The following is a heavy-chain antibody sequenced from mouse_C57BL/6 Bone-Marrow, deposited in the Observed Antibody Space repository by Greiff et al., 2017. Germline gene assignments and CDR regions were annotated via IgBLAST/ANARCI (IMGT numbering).Heavy chain of an antibody. CDR1: GYTFTSYW. V-gene: IGHV1-50*01. CDR2: IDPSDSYT. J-gene: IGHJ2*01. CDR3: TRSLIYYGTNY. D-gene: IGHD1-1*01. Sequence: QVQLQQPGAELVKPGASVKLSCKASGYTFTSYWMQWVKQRPGQGLEWIGEIDPSDSYTNYNQKFKGKATLTVDTSSSTAYMQLSSLTSEDTAVYYCTRSLIYYGTNYWGQGTTLTVSS.